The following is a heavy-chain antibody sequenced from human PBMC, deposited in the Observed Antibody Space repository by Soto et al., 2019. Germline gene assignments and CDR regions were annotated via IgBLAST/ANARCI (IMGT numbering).Heavy chain of an antibody. V-gene: IGHV4-34*01. CDR2: INHSGST. D-gene: IGHD6-6*01. J-gene: IGHJ6*03. CDR1: GGSFSGYY. CDR3: ARTRAARRASSFYYMDV. Sequence: QVQLQQWGAGLFKPSETLSLTCAVYGGSFSGYYWSCIRPPPGKGLEWIGEINHSGSTNYNPSLKSRVTISVDTSKNQFSLKLSSVTAADTAVYYCARTRAARRASSFYYMDVWGKGTTVTVSS.